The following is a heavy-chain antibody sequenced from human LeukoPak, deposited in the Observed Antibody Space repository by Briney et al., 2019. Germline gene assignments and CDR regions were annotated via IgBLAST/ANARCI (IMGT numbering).Heavy chain of an antibody. V-gene: IGHV4-59*08. CDR1: GGSISSYY. CDR3: ATTMVRGVIHWFDP. Sequence: SETLSLTCTVSGGSISSYYWSWIRQPPGKGLKWIWYIYYSGSTTYNPSLKSRVTISVDTSKNQFSLKLSSVTAADTAVYYCATTMVRGVIHWFDPWGQGTLVTVSS. J-gene: IGHJ5*02. D-gene: IGHD3-10*01. CDR2: IYYSGST.